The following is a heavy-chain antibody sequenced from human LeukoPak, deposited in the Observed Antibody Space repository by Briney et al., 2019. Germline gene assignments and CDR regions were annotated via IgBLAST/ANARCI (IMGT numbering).Heavy chain of an antibody. Sequence: GGSLRLSCAASGFTFSNHGMSWVRQAPGKGLEWVSIIGGSGGTTYYADSVKGRFTISRDNSKNTLYLQMNSLRDEDTAVYYCAKDRSDNKTWYAGSHWGQGTLVTVSS. CDR1: GFTFSNHG. CDR3: AKDRSDNKTWYAGSH. D-gene: IGHD2-8*01. V-gene: IGHV3-23*01. CDR2: IGGSGGTT. J-gene: IGHJ4*02.